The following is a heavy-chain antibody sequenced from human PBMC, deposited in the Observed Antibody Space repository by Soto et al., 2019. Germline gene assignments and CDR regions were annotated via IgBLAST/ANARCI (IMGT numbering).Heavy chain of an antibody. V-gene: IGHV1-46*01. CDR3: ASLGRQDAFDI. Sequence: ASVKVSCKASGGTFSSYAISWVRQAPGQGLEWMGIINPSGGSTSYAQKFQGRVTMTRDTSTSTVYMELSSLRSEDTAVYYCASLGRQDAFDIWGQGTMVTVSS. CDR2: INPSGGST. J-gene: IGHJ3*02. CDR1: GGTFSSYA. D-gene: IGHD3-10*01.